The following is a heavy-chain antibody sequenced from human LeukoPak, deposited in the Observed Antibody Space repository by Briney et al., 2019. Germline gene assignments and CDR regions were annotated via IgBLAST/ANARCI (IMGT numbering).Heavy chain of an antibody. CDR2: INPNSGGT. D-gene: IGHD3-3*01. V-gene: IGHV1-2*02. CDR1: GYTFTGYY. CDR3: ARVGESTDHYYYYMDV. J-gene: IGHJ6*03. Sequence: ASVKVSCKASGYTFTGYYMHWVRQAPGQGLEWMGWINPNSGGTNYAQKFQGRVTMTRDTSISTAYMELSRLRSDDTAVYYCARVGESTDHYYYYMDVWGKGTTVTVSS.